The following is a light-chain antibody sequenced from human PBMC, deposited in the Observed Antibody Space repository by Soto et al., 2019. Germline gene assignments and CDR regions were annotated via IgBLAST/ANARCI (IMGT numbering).Light chain of an antibody. CDR1: QGISTL. Sequence: AIQLTQSPSSLSASVGDRVSITCGASQGISTLLAWYQQKPGKAPKVLIYESSLLQSGVPSRFSGSGSGTDFTLTISSLQPEDFATYYCQHFRSFPITFGQGTRLEIK. V-gene: IGKV1-13*02. J-gene: IGKJ5*01. CDR3: QHFRSFPIT. CDR2: ESS.